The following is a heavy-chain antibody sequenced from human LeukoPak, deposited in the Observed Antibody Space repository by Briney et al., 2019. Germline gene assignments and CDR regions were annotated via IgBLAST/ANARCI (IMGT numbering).Heavy chain of an antibody. CDR1: GGSISSSIYY. CDR3: ARESIAARPSLDY. V-gene: IGHV4-39*07. Sequence: SETLSLTCTVSGGSISSSIYYWGWIRQPPGKGLEWIGSIYYSGSTYYNPSLKSRVTISVDTSKNQFSLKLSSVTAADKAVYYCARESIAARPSLDYWGQGTLVTVSS. J-gene: IGHJ4*02. D-gene: IGHD6-6*01. CDR2: IYYSGST.